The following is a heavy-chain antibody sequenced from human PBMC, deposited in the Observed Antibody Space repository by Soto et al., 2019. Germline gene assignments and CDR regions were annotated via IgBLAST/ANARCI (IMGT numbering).Heavy chain of an antibody. D-gene: IGHD1-26*01. CDR2: IWYDGSNK. CDR3: ARDPTLLGLLLYYFDY. V-gene: IGHV3-33*01. Sequence: GGSLRLSCAASGFTFSSYGMHWVRQAPGKGLEWVAVIWYDGSNKYYADSVKGRFTISRDNSKNTLYLQMNSLRAEDTAVYYCARDPTLLGLLLYYFDYWGQGTLVTVSS. J-gene: IGHJ4*02. CDR1: GFTFSSYG.